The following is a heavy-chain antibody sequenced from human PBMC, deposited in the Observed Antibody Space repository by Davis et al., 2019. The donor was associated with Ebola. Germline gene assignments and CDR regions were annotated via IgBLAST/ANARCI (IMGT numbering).Heavy chain of an antibody. CDR1: GFTFGDYA. CDR2: IKQDGSEK. Sequence: GESLKISCIASGFTFGDYAMSWVRQAPGKGLEWVANIKQDGSEKYYVDSMKGRFTISRDNAKNSLYLQMNSLRAEDTAVYYCARLGSRITIFGVAASGGGQGTLVTVSS. D-gene: IGHD3-3*01. V-gene: IGHV3-7*03. CDR3: ARLGSRITIFGVAASG. J-gene: IGHJ4*02.